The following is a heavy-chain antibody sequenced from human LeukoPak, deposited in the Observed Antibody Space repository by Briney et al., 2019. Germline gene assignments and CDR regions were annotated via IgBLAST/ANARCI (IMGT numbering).Heavy chain of an antibody. CDR3: ARTDSGWWGEDRHWFDP. CDR2: ISSSSSYI. Sequence: GGSLRLSCAASGFTFSSYSMNWVRQAPGKGLEWVSSISSSSSYIYYADSVKGRFTISRDNAKNSLYLQMNSLRAEDTAVYYCARTDSGWWGEDRHWFDPWGQGTLVTVSS. CDR1: GFTFSSYS. J-gene: IGHJ5*02. D-gene: IGHD6-19*01. V-gene: IGHV3-21*01.